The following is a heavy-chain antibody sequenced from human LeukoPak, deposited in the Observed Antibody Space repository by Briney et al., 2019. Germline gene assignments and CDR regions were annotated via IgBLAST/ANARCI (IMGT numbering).Heavy chain of an antibody. CDR2: ISWNSDTI. CDR3: AKDIVGDYVWGSYPRTGMDV. Sequence: GGSLRLSCAASGFTFDDYAMHWVRQAPGKGLEWVSGISWNSDTIDYADSVKGRFTISRDNAKNSLYLQMSSLRAEDTALYYCAKDIVGDYVWGSYPRTGMDVWGQGTTVTVSS. J-gene: IGHJ6*02. V-gene: IGHV3-9*01. CDR1: GFTFDDYA. D-gene: IGHD3-16*02.